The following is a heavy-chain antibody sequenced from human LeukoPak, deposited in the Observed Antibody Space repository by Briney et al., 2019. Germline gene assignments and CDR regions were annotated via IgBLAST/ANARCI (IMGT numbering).Heavy chain of an antibody. V-gene: IGHV1-2*02. CDR1: GYTFTGYY. Sequence: ASVKVSCKASGYTFTGYYMHWVRQAPGQGLEWMGWINPNSGGTNYAQKFQGRVTMTRDTSISTAYMELSRLRSDDTAVYYCARGTPRIAAAGTTWFDPWGQGTLVTVSS. CDR2: INPNSGGT. CDR3: ARGTPRIAAAGTTWFDP. J-gene: IGHJ5*02. D-gene: IGHD6-13*01.